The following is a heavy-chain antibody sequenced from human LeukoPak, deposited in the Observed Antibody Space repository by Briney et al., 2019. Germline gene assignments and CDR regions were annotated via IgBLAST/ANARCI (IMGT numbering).Heavy chain of an antibody. J-gene: IGHJ4*02. D-gene: IGHD3/OR15-3a*01. Sequence: GGSLRLSRAASGFSFSNSWMHWVRQAPGKGLVWVSRINSDGTTTYYADSVKGRFTISRDNAKNTLFPQMNSLRPEDTALYYCASDPYLANFWTGYPHYWGQGTLVTVSS. CDR3: ASDPYLANFWTGYPHY. CDR1: GFSFSNSW. V-gene: IGHV3-74*01. CDR2: INSDGTTT.